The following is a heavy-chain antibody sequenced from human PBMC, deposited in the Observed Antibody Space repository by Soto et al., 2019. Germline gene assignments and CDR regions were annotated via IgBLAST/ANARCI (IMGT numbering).Heavy chain of an antibody. CDR3: ATPACGATWCSPSHNLDH. V-gene: IGHV1-69*09. Sequence: QVQLVQSGAEVKKPESSVKVSCKTSGGTFVRHVISWVRQAPGQGPEWMGKINPLSGIPNYAQKFQDRVTFPADTDSSTAYMELSSLRSDDTAVYYCATPACGATWCSPSHNLDHWGQGTLVTVSS. J-gene: IGHJ4*02. CDR1: GGTFVRHV. D-gene: IGHD2-21*01. CDR2: INPLSGIP.